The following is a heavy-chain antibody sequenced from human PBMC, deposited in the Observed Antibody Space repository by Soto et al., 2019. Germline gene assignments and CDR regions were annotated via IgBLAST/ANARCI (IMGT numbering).Heavy chain of an antibody. CDR1: GFTFSSYA. CDR2: ISGGGETT. Sequence: EVQLLESGGGLVQPGGSLRLSCAASGFTFSSYAMWWVRQAPGKGLECVSAISGGGETTYYADSVKDRFTISRDNSKNTLYLQMNSLSAEDTAVYYCAFNSGSGSYYFDYWGQGTRVTVSS. D-gene: IGHD3-10*01. V-gene: IGHV3-23*01. CDR3: AFNSGSGSYYFDY. J-gene: IGHJ4*02.